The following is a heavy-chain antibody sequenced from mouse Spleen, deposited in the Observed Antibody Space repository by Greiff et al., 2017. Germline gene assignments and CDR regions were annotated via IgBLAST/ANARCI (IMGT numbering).Heavy chain of an antibody. D-gene: IGHD1-2*01. CDR1: GFNIKDTY. Sequence: EVQLQQSGAELVKPGASVKLSCTASGFNIKDTYMHWVKQRPEQGLEWIGRIDPANGNTKYDPKFQGKATITADTSSSTAYMQLSSLASEDSALYYCARSRITTAADYWGQGTTLTVSS. V-gene: IGHV14-3*02. CDR3: ARSRITTAADY. J-gene: IGHJ2*01. CDR2: IDPANGNT.